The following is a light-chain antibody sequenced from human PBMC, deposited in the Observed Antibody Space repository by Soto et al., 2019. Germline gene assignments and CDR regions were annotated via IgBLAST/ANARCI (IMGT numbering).Light chain of an antibody. CDR3: CSYAGSYTYV. V-gene: IGLV2-11*01. J-gene: IGLJ1*01. Sequence: QSVLTQPRSVSGSPGQSVTISCTGTRSNIGSYNFVSWYQQHPEHPGKAPRLMIYDVNKRPSGVPDRFFASKSGNTASLTISGLQADDESDYYCCSYAGSYTYVFGTGTKVTVL. CDR2: DVN. CDR1: RSNIGSYNF.